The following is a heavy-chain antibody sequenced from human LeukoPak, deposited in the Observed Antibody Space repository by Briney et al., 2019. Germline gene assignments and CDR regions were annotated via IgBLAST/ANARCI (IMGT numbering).Heavy chain of an antibody. CDR1: GFTFSSYG. CDR3: AKDHFGSGWPYYIDY. V-gene: IGHV3-30*02. Sequence: PGGSLRLSCAASGFTFSSYGMHWVRQAPGKGLEWVAFIRYDGSNQYSADSVKGRFTISRDNSKNTLYLQMNSLRAEDTAVYYCAKDHFGSGWPYYIDYWGQGTLVTVSS. CDR2: IRYDGSNQ. J-gene: IGHJ4*02. D-gene: IGHD6-25*01.